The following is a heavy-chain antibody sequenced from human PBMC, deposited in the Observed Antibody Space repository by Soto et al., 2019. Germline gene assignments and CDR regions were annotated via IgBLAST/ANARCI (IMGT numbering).Heavy chain of an antibody. J-gene: IGHJ4*02. CDR1: GFTFSSYA. D-gene: IGHD5-18*01. CDR2: ISYDGSNK. Sequence: QVQLVESGGGVVQPGRSLRLSCAASGFTFSSYAMHWVRQAPGKGLEWVAVISYDGSNKYYADSVKGRFTISRDNSKNTLYLQMNSLRAEDTAVYYCARDRYSYADYWGQGTLVTVSS. V-gene: IGHV3-30-3*01. CDR3: ARDRYSYADY.